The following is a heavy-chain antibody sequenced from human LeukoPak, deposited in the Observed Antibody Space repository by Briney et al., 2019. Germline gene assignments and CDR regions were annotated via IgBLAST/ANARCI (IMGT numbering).Heavy chain of an antibody. CDR1: SGSISSYY. J-gene: IGHJ4*02. CDR2: VYYGGST. CDR3: ARSLGLASFDY. V-gene: IGHV4-59*01. D-gene: IGHD3-16*01. Sequence: SETLSLTCTVSSGSISSYYWNWIRQPPGKGLEWIGYVYYGGSTNYNPSLKSRVTVSVDTSKNQFSLKLSSVTAADTAVYYCARSLGLASFDYWGQGTLVTVSS.